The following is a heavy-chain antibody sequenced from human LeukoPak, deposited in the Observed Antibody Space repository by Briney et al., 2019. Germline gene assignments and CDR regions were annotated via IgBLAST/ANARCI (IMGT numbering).Heavy chain of an antibody. CDR2: INPNSGGT. D-gene: IGHD5-18*01. J-gene: IGHJ4*02. Sequence: ASVKVSCKASGYTFTAYYMYWVRQAPGQGLECMGRINPNSGGTNYAQKFQGRVTMTRDTSVSTAYMELSRLRSDDTAVYYCATSSEGGYSYGSDIDYWGQGTLVTVSS. CDR3: ATSSEGGYSYGSDIDY. V-gene: IGHV1-2*06. CDR1: GYTFTAYY.